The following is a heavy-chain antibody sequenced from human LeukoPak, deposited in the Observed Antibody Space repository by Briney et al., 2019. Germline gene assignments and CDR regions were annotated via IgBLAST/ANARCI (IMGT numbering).Heavy chain of an antibody. V-gene: IGHV3-23*01. J-gene: IGHJ6*02. Sequence: PGGSLRLSCAASGFTFSSYAMNWVRQAPGKGLEWVSAISGSGGSTYYADSVKGRFTISRDNSKNTLYLQMNSLRAEDTAVYYCAREVKGVVVPAATTYYYYYGMDVWGQGTTVTVSS. CDR1: GFTFSSYA. D-gene: IGHD2-2*01. CDR2: ISGSGGST. CDR3: AREVKGVVVPAATTYYYYYGMDV.